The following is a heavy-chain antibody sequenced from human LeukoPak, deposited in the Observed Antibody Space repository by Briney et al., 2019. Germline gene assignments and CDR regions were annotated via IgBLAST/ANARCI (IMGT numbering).Heavy chain of an antibody. D-gene: IGHD1-1*01. CDR3: APGTAPGGPFDY. V-gene: IGHV3-30*02. CDR1: GFTFSSYG. J-gene: IGHJ4*02. CDR2: IRYDGSSK. Sequence: PGGSLRLSCAASGFTFSSYGMHWVRQAPGKGLEWVAFIRYDGSSKYYADSVKGRFTISRDNSKNTLYLQMNSLRAEDTAVYYCAPGTAPGGPFDYWGQGTLVTVSS.